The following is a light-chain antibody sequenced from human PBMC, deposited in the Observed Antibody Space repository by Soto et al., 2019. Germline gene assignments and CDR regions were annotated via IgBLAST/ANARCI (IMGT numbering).Light chain of an antibody. CDR1: SSNIGSNY. V-gene: IGLV1-47*01. CDR3: AAWDDSRSAHYV. J-gene: IGLJ1*01. CDR2: RNN. Sequence: QSVLTQPPSASGTPGQRVTISCSGSSSNIGSNYVYWYQQLPGTAPKLLIYRNNQRPSGVPDRFSGSKSGTSASLAISGLRSEDEADYYCAAWDDSRSAHYVFGPGTKVTGL.